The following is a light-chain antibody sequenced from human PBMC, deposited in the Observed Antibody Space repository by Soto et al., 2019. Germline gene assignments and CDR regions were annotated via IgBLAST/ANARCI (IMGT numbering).Light chain of an antibody. V-gene: IGLV3-21*02. CDR3: QVWDSSSYHPGV. Sequence: SYELTQPPSVSVAPGQTARITCGGNNIGSKSVHWYXQXXGQAPVLVVYDDSDRPSGIPERFSGSTPANTGTLTRSRVEAEDEGDSYCQVWDSSSYHPGVLGTGTKVSVL. CDR2: DDS. J-gene: IGLJ1*01. CDR1: NIGSKS.